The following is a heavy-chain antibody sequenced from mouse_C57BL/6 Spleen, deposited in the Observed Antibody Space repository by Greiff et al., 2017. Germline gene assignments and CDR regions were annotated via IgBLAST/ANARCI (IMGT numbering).Heavy chain of an antibody. CDR2: INPSNGGT. CDR3: AGDGSSSYYAMDY. D-gene: IGHD1-1*01. Sequence: QVQLQQPGTELVKPGASVKLSCKASGYTFTSYWMHWVKQRPGQGLEWIGNINPSNGGTNYNEKFKSKATLTVDKSSSTAYMQLSSRTSEDSAVYYCAGDGSSSYYAMDYWGQGTSVTVSS. V-gene: IGHV1-53*01. CDR1: GYTFTSYW. J-gene: IGHJ4*01.